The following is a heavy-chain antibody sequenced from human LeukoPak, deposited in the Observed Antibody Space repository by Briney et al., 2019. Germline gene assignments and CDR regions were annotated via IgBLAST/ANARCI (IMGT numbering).Heavy chain of an antibody. CDR2: TYYRSKWYN. V-gene: IGHV6-1*01. Sequence: SQTLSLTCAISGDSVSSNSAAWNWIRQSPSRGLEWLGRTYYRSKWYNDYAVSVKSRITINPDTSKNQFSLQLNSVTPEDTAVYYCAKEAAYYYDSSGYFDYWGQGTLDTVSS. J-gene: IGHJ4*02. CDR3: AKEAAYYYDSSGYFDY. D-gene: IGHD3-22*01. CDR1: GDSVSSNSAA.